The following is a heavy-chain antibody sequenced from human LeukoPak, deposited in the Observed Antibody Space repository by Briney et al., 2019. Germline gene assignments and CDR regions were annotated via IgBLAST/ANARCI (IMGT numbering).Heavy chain of an antibody. CDR1: GFTFDDYG. CDR2: INWNGGST. D-gene: IGHD2-21*02. J-gene: IGHJ6*03. CDR3: ARSLTAYYYYYMDV. Sequence: GSLRLSCAASGFTFDDYGMSWVRQAPGKGLEWVSGINWNGGSTGYADSVKGRFTISRDNAKNSLYLQMNSLRAEDTAVYYCARSLTAYYYYYMDVWGKGTTVTVSS. V-gene: IGHV3-20*04.